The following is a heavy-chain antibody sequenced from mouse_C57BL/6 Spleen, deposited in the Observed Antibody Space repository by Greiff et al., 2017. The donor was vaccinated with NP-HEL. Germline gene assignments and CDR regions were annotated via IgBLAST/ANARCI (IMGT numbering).Heavy chain of an antibody. Sequence: QVQLQQPGAELVKPGASVKLSCKASGYTFTSYWMHWVKQRPGQGLEWIGMIHPNGGSTNYNEKFKSKATLTVDKSSSTAYMQLSSLTSEDSAVYCCARDDYDDGFAYWGQGTLVTVSA. CDR3: ARDDYDDGFAY. J-gene: IGHJ3*01. D-gene: IGHD2-4*01. CDR2: IHPNGGST. V-gene: IGHV1-64*01. CDR1: GYTFTSYW.